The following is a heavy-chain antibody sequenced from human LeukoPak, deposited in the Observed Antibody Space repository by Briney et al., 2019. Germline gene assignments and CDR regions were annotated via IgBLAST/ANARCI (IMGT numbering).Heavy chain of an antibody. V-gene: IGHV2-70*04. CDR1: GFSLRTSGMR. CDR2: IDWDDDK. Sequence: SGPTLVNPTQTLTLTCTFSGFSLRTSGMRVTWIRQPPGKALEWLAHIDWDDDKFYSTSLKTRLTISKDTSKNQVVLTMTNMDPVDTATYYYARLYRSGWFFDYWGQGILVTVSS. D-gene: IGHD6-19*01. CDR3: ARLYRSGWFFDY. J-gene: IGHJ4*02.